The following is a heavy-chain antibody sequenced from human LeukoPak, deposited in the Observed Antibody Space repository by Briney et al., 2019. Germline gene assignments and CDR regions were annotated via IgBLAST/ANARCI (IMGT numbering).Heavy chain of an antibody. CDR3: AKWGDYDVLTGYYVSDY. V-gene: IGHV3-23*01. Sequence: PGGSLRLSCAASGFTFSNYAMSWVRQAPGKGLEWVSAITGGGGNTYYADSVKGRFTISRGNSKNTVFLQMNSLRAGDTAVYYCAKWGDYDVLTGYYVSDYWGQGTLVTVSS. D-gene: IGHD3-9*01. CDR1: GFTFSNYA. CDR2: ITGGGGNT. J-gene: IGHJ4*02.